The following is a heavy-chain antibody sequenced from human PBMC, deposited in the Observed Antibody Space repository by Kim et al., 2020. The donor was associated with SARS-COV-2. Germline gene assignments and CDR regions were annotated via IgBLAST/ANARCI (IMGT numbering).Heavy chain of an antibody. J-gene: IGHJ6*02. CDR1: GVNFISYT. Sequence: GGSLRLSCAASGVNFISYTMNWVRQAPGKGLEWVSFINGRCNGRYYADSGKGRFTVSRDNAKNSLFLQMNNLTDDDTAVYYCSRDSGQYDDNCVYSLHYYYPRLDVWGHGTTVTVSS. CDR3: SRDSGQYDDNCVYSLHYYYPRLDV. CDR2: INGRCNGR. D-gene: IGHD3-22*01. V-gene: IGHV3-48*02.